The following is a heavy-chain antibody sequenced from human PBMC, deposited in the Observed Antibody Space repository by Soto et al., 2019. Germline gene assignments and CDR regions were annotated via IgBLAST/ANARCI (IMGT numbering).Heavy chain of an antibody. J-gene: IGHJ6*03. CDR3: AGTTSHQWYYMDV. V-gene: IGHV6-1*01. CDR1: GDSVSSNSAA. Sequence: QVQLQESGPGLVKPSQTLSLTCAISGDSVSSNSAAWNWSRLSPSRGLEWLARTYYRSRWYNDYAVSVRSRITVNPDTSKNQFSLQLTSVTPEDTAVYYCAGTTSHQWYYMDVWGKGTTVTVSS. CDR2: TYYRSRWYN. D-gene: IGHD1-7*01.